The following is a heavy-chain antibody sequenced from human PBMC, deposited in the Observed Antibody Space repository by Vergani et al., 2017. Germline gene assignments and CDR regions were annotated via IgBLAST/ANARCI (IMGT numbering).Heavy chain of an antibody. V-gene: IGHV3-64*01. CDR3: ARDERYCSGGSCYGWRGFDY. Sequence: EVQLVESGGGLVQPGGSLRLSCAASGFTFSSYAMHWVRQAPGKGLEYVSAISSNGGSTYYANSMKGRFTISRDNSKNTLYLQMGSLRAEDMAVYYCARDERYCSGGSCYGWRGFDYWGQGTLVTVSS. D-gene: IGHD2-15*01. CDR2: ISSNGGST. CDR1: GFTFSSYA. J-gene: IGHJ4*02.